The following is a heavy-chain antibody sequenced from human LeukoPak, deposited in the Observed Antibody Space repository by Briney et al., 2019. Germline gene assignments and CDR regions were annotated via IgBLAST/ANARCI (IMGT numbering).Heavy chain of an antibody. J-gene: IGHJ6*02. CDR3: ARDRGSSGMDV. Sequence: SETLSLTCTVSGGSISSYYWSWIRQPAGKGLEWIGRISTSGSTNYNPSLKSRVTMSLDTSKNQFSLKLSSVTAADTAVCYCARDRGSSGMDVWGQGTTVTVSS. CDR1: GGSISSYY. D-gene: IGHD2/OR15-2a*01. CDR2: ISTSGST. V-gene: IGHV4-4*07.